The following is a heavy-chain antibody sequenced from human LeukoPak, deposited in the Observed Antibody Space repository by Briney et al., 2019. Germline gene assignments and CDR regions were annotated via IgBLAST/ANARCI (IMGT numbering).Heavy chain of an antibody. CDR2: ISGTSAYI. V-gene: IGHV3-21*04. D-gene: IGHD5-24*01. Sequence: PGGSLRLSCAASGFTFSSYGMNWVRQAPGKGLEWVSSISGTSAYIYYADSVRGRFTISRDNAKNSLYLQMNSLRAEDTAVYYCAKDLMWGDGYNAVDFDYWGQGTLVTVSS. CDR3: AKDLMWGDGYNAVDFDY. CDR1: GFTFSSYG. J-gene: IGHJ4*02.